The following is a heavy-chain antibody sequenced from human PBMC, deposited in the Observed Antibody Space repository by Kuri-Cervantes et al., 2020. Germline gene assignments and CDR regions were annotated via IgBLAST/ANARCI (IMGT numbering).Heavy chain of an antibody. CDR3: ARGSWLEGPSGYYMDV. CDR2: INHSGST. D-gene: IGHD3-22*01. V-gene: IGHV4-34*01. CDR1: GGSFSGYY. J-gene: IGHJ6*03. Sequence: GSLRLSCAVYGGSFSGYYWSWIRRPPGKGLEWIGEINHSGSTNYNPSLKSRVTISVDTSKNQFSLKLSSVTAADTAVYYCARGSWLEGPSGYYMDVWGKGTTVTVSS.